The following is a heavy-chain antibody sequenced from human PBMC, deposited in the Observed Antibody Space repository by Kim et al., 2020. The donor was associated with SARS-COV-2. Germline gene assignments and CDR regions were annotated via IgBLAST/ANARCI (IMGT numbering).Heavy chain of an antibody. CDR3: ARVAPRPYGSGRPPPPQFYYFDY. V-gene: IGHV1-18*01. D-gene: IGHD3-10*01. Sequence: ASVKVSCKASGYTFTSYGISWVRQAPGQGLEWMGWISAYNGNTNYAQKLQGRVTMTTDTSTSTAYMELRSLRSDDTAVYYCARVAPRPYGSGRPPPPQFYYFDYWGQGTLVTVSS. CDR2: ISAYNGNT. CDR1: GYTFTSYG. J-gene: IGHJ4*02.